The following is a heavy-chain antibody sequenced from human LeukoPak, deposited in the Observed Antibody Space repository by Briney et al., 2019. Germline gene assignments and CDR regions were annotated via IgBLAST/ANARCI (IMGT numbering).Heavy chain of an antibody. V-gene: IGHV4-38-2*01. CDR1: GYSISSGYY. D-gene: IGHD2-15*01. Sequence: PSETLSLTCAVSGYSISSGYYWGWIRQPPGKGLEWIGSIYHSGSTYYNPSLKSRVTISVDTSKNQFSLKLSSVTAADTAVYYCARHTYCSAGSCYFDPWGQRTMVTVSS. CDR3: ARHTYCSAGSCYFDP. J-gene: IGHJ5*02. CDR2: IYHSGST.